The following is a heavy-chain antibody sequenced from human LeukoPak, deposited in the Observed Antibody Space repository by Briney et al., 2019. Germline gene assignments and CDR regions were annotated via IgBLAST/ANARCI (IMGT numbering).Heavy chain of an antibody. D-gene: IGHD2-2*01. CDR2: INHSGST. CDR1: GGSFSGYY. V-gene: IGHV4-34*01. Sequence: PSETLSLTCAVYGGSFSGYYWSWIRQPPGKGLEWIGEINHSGSTNYNPSLKSRVIISVDTSKNQFSLKLSSVTAADTAVYYCARADCSSTSCYEAEYFQHWGQGTLVTVSS. CDR3: ARADCSSTSCYEAEYFQH. J-gene: IGHJ1*01.